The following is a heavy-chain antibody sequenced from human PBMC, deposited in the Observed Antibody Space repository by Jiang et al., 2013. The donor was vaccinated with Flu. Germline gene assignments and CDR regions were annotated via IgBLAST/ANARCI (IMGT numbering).Heavy chain of an antibody. V-gene: IGHV1-8*01. Sequence: QGLEWMGWMNPNSGNTGYAQKFQGRVTMTRNTSISTAYMELSSLRSEDTAVYYCARGQRNGDHGYLDAFDIWGQGTMVTVSS. CDR3: ARGQRNGDHGYLDAFDI. J-gene: IGHJ3*02. D-gene: IGHD4-17*01. CDR2: MNPNSGNT.